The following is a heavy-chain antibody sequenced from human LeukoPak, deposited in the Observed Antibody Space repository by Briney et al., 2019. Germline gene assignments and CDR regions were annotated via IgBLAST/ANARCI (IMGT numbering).Heavy chain of an antibody. CDR2: IRYDGSNK. D-gene: IGHD6-13*01. CDR3: SKAHSSSWYPHFDY. Sequence: GESLRLSCAASGFTLSSYDMHWVRQTPGKGLEWVAFIRYDGSNKYYADSVKGRFTISRDNSKNTLYLQMNSLRAEDTAVYYCSKAHSSSWYPHFDYWGQGTLVTVSS. J-gene: IGHJ4*02. V-gene: IGHV3-30*02. CDR1: GFTLSSYD.